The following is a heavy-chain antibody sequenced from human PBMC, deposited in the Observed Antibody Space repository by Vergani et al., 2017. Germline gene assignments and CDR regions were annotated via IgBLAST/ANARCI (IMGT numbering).Heavy chain of an antibody. CDR2: INIGGRT. V-gene: IGHV3-NL1*01. Sequence: QVQLVESGGGVVQPGGSLRLSCGASGFTFSSYSMNWVRQAPGKGLEWVSTINIGGRTSYADSVKGRLTLTRDDSNNTLHLQMNSLRPEDTAVYYCARGMTTETTDLDGFDIWGQGTMVSVSS. J-gene: IGHJ3*02. CDR3: ARGMTTETTDLDGFDI. D-gene: IGHD4-17*01. CDR1: GFTFSSYS.